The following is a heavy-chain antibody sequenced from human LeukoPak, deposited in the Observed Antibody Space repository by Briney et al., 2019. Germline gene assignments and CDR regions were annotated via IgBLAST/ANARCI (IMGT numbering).Heavy chain of an antibody. V-gene: IGHV1-46*01. D-gene: IGHD5-24*01. CDR3: ARRDVDMATITY. CDR1: GYTFISHY. J-gene: IGHJ1*01. Sequence: ASVKVSCKASGYTFISHYINWVRQAPGQGLEWMGIINPNGGSTTYGQKFQGRVTMTRDTSTSTVYMELSSLRSEDTAVYCCARRDVDMATITYWGQGTLVTVSS. CDR2: INPNGGST.